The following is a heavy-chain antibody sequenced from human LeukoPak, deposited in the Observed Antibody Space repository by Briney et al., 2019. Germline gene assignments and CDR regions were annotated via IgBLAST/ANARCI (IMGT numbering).Heavy chain of an antibody. CDR3: AKDLYNTMVRGVIIAY. D-gene: IGHD3-10*01. CDR1: GFTFSSYA. J-gene: IGHJ4*02. CDR2: ISGSGGST. V-gene: IGHV3-23*01. Sequence: GGSLRLSCAASGFTFSSYAISCARQAPGKGLEWVSAISGSGGSTYYADSVKGRFTISRDNSKNTLYLQMNSLRAEDTAVYYCAKDLYNTMVRGVIIAYWGQGTLVTVSS.